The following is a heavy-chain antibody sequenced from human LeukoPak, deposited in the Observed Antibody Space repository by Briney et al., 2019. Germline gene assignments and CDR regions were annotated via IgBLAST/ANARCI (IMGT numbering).Heavy chain of an antibody. CDR2: ISSGSNYI. D-gene: IGHD7-27*01. Sequence: GGSLRLSCAASGFTFSSYTRNWVRQAPGKGLEWVSCISSGSNYIYYADSVKGRFTIPRDNAKNSLSLQMNRLRAEDTAVYYCAREISGEGFDYWGQGTLVTVSS. J-gene: IGHJ4*02. CDR1: GFTFSSYT. CDR3: AREISGEGFDY. V-gene: IGHV3-21*01.